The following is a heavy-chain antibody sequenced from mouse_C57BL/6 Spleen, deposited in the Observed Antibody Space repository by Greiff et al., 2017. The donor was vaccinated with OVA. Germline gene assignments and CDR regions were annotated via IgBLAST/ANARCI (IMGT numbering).Heavy chain of an antibody. CDR3: ARHLDGYSGAMDY. D-gene: IGHD2-3*01. V-gene: IGHV5-12*01. CDR1: GFTFSDYY. J-gene: IGHJ4*01. CDR2: ISNGGGST. Sequence: EVQLVESGGGLVQPGGSLKLSCAASGFTFSDYYMYWVRQTPEKRLEWVAYISNGGGSTYYPDTVKGRFTISRDNAKNTLYLQMSRLKSEDTAMYYCARHLDGYSGAMDYWGQGTSVTVSS.